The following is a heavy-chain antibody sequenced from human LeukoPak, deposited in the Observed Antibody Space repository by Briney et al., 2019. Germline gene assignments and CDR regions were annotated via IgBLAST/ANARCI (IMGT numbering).Heavy chain of an antibody. Sequence: GGSLRLSCAASGFTSGFTFSSYAMNWVRQAPGKGLEWVPSINSRSSSIYYAESVKGRFTIFRDNAKNSLYLQLNSLRAEDTAVYYCARGHRVPAVFDDYYYYYMDVRGNGTTVTISS. CDR1: GFTFSSYA. V-gene: IGHV3-21*04. J-gene: IGHJ6*03. CDR2: INSRSSSI. D-gene: IGHD2-2*01. CDR3: ARGHRVPAVFDDYYYYYMDV.